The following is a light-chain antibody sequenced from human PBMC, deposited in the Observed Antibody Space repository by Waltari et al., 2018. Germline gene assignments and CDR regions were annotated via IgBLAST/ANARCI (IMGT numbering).Light chain of an antibody. CDR1: TSNIGSHT. CDR2: SND. V-gene: IGLV1-44*01. CDR3: ETWDDSLNGYV. J-gene: IGLJ2*01. Sequence: QSVLTQPPSASGTPGQKVTISCSGSTSNIGSHTVNWYQQLPGAAPTLLIFSNDQRPSGVPDRFSGSKSDTSASLAISELQSEEEADYYCETWDDSLNGYVFGGGTKV.